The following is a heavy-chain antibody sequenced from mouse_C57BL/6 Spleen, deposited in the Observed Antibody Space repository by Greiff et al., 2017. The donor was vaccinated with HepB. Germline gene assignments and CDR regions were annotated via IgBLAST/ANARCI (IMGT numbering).Heavy chain of an antibody. CDR1: GYTFTSYW. CDR3: ARWGGDSSGSWFAY. J-gene: IGHJ3*01. Sequence: VKLQQPGAELVKPGASVKLSCKASGYTFTSYWMHWVKQRPGQGLEWIGMIHPNSGSTNYNEKFKSKATLTVDKSSSTAYMQLSSLTSEDSAVYYCARWGGDSSGSWFAYWGQGTLVTVSA. CDR2: IHPNSGST. D-gene: IGHD3-2*02. V-gene: IGHV1-64*01.